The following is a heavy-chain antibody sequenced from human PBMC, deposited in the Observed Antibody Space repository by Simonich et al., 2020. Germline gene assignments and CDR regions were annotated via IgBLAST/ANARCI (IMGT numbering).Heavy chain of an antibody. CDR3: ARDFRLQLVEIGTYYYYGMDV. J-gene: IGHJ6*02. D-gene: IGHD6-6*01. Sequence: EVQLVESGGGLVQPGGSLRLSCAASGFTFSSYEMNWVRQAPGKGLEWVSYISRSGSTIYYADSVKGRVTMSRYNAKNSLYLQMNSLRAEDTAVYYCARDFRLQLVEIGTYYYYGMDVWGQGTTVTVSS. V-gene: IGHV3-48*03. CDR2: ISRSGSTI. CDR1: GFTFSSYE.